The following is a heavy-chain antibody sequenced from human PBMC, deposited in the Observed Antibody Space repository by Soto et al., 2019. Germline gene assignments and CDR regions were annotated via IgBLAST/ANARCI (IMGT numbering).Heavy chain of an antibody. CDR1: GGSISSGGYA. Sequence: SETLSLTCTVSGGSISSGGYAWNWIRQPPGKGLEWIGYIYHSGYTSYNPSLKNRVTISVDKSKNQFSLTLSFVTAADTAVYYCARDSLTGIYFDPWRQGTLVTVSS. J-gene: IGHJ5*02. CDR2: IYHSGYT. CDR3: ARDSLTGIYFDP. D-gene: IGHD3-16*01. V-gene: IGHV4-30-2*01.